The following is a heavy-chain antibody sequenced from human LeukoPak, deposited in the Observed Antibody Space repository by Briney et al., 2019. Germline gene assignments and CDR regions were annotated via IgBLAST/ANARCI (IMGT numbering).Heavy chain of an antibody. CDR2: INHSGRT. CDR1: GGSFSGYY. CDR3: ARLRGSYAY. V-gene: IGHV4-34*01. J-gene: IGHJ4*02. Sequence: PSETLSLTCAVYGGSFSGYYWSWIRQPPGKGLEWIGEINHSGRTNYNPSLKSRVTISVDTSKNQFSLKLSSVTAADTAVYYCARLRGSYAYWGQGTLVTVSS. D-gene: IGHD1-26*01.